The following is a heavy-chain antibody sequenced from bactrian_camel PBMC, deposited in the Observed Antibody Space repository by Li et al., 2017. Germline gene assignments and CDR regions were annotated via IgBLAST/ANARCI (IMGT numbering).Heavy chain of an antibody. CDR1: AYTYNSNC. D-gene: IGHD3*01. Sequence: QLVESGGGSVQTGGSLRLSCAASAYTYNSNCKGWFRQAPGKEREGVAAIYRGGGGNVYYADSVEDRFTISQDNSKNRLSLQMNSLKPEDTARYYCGRGFSKGLGPNCQYNFSGRGTEVTVS. J-gene: IGHJ4*01. V-gene: IGHV3S25*01. CDR2: IYRGGGGNV.